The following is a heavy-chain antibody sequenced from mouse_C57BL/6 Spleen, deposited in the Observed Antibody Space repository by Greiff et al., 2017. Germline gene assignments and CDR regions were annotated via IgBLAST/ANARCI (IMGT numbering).Heavy chain of an antibody. J-gene: IGHJ3*01. CDR2: ISGGGGNT. D-gene: IGHD2-3*01. CDR3: ARLGYDGYPAWFAY. Sequence: EVQLVESGGGLVKPGGSLKLSCAASGFTFSSYTMSWVRQTPEKRLEWVATISGGGGNTYYPDSVKGRFTISRDNAKNTLYLQMSSLRSEDTALYYCARLGYDGYPAWFAYWGQGTLVTVSA. V-gene: IGHV5-9*01. CDR1: GFTFSSYT.